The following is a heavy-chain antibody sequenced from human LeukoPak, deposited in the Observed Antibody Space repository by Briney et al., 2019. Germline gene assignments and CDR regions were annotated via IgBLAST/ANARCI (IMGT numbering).Heavy chain of an antibody. CDR1: GFTFTTYS. CDR2: ISSGSSAI. J-gene: IGHJ1*01. Sequence: PGGSLRLSCEASGFTFTTYSMTWVRQAPGKGLEWVSIISSGSSAIFSADALKGRFTISRDDAKNLLYLDMNSLRAEDTAVYYCARGYSSGFYQVAEYFQQWGQGTLVTVSS. V-gene: IGHV3-21*01. CDR3: ARGYSSGFYQVAEYFQQ. D-gene: IGHD6-19*01.